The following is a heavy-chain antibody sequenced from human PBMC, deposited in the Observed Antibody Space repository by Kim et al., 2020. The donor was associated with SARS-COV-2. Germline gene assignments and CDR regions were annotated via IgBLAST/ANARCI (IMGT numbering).Heavy chain of an antibody. V-gene: IGHV3-11*06. CDR3: ARQKLGYSYGYADL. D-gene: IGHD5-18*01. Sequence: SADSVKGRFTIARDNTTTAVFLQLNSLRAEDTAVYYCARQKLGYSYGYADLWGQGTLVTVSS. J-gene: IGHJ4*02.